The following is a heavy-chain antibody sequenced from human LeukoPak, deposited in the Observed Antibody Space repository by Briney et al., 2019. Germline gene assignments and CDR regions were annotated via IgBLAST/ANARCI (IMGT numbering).Heavy chain of an antibody. Sequence: GGPLRLSCAASGFTFSNAWMSWLRQAPGKGLECVGHIKSKTDGGTTDYAAPVKGRFTISRDNSKNTLYLQMDSLKTEDTAVYYCTTEAGDDWGQGTLVTVSS. CDR1: GFTFSNAW. V-gene: IGHV3-15*01. D-gene: IGHD5-24*01. CDR2: IKSKTDGGTT. CDR3: TTEAGDD. J-gene: IGHJ4*02.